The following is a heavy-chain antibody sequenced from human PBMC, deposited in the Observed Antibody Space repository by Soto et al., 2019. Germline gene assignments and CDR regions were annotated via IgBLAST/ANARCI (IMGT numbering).Heavy chain of an antibody. J-gene: IGHJ4*02. Sequence: GGCLRLSCASSVFTFDDYSMPWVRQAPGKGLEWVSLISWDGGITYYADSVKGRFTISRDNSKNSLYLQMNSLTTEDTALYYCAKAGAYNYGSYFDYWGRGTLVTVSS. V-gene: IGHV3-43*01. CDR3: AKAGAYNYGSYFDY. CDR1: VFTFDDYS. CDR2: ISWDGGIT. D-gene: IGHD5-18*01.